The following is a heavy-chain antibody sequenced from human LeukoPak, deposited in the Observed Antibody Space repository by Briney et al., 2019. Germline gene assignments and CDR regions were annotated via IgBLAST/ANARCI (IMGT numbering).Heavy chain of an antibody. Sequence: GASVKDSCKASGGTFSSYAISWVRQAPGQGLEWMGGIIPIFGTANYAQKFQGRVTITADESTSTAYMELSSLRSEDTAVYYCARGETNSGSHHAFDIWGQGTMVTVSS. V-gene: IGHV1-69*13. D-gene: IGHD1-26*01. J-gene: IGHJ3*02. CDR2: IIPIFGTA. CDR3: ARGETNSGSHHAFDI. CDR1: GGTFSSYA.